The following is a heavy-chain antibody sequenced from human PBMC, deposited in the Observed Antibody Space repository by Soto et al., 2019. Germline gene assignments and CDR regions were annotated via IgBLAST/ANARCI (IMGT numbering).Heavy chain of an antibody. Sequence: GASVKVSCKASGYTFTGYYIHWVRQAPGQGLEWMAWINPNSGDTSYAQKFQGRVTMTRDTSITTAHMELSRLRSDDTAVYYCARGHCSNTSCYGTDYYYTMDVWGQGTKVTVSS. V-gene: IGHV1-2*02. D-gene: IGHD2-2*01. CDR1: GYTFTGYY. J-gene: IGHJ6*02. CDR2: INPNSGDT. CDR3: ARGHCSNTSCYGTDYYYTMDV.